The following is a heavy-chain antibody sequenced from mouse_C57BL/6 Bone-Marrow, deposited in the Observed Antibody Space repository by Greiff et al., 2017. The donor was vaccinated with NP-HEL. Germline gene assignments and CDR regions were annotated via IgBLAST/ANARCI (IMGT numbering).Heavy chain of an antibody. Sequence: VKLVESGAELVKPGASVKISCKASGYAFSSYWMNWVKQRPGKGLEWIGQIYPGDGDTNYNGKFKGKATLTADKSSSTAYMQLSSLTSEDSAVYFCARNWDGKAWFAYWGQGTLVTVSA. D-gene: IGHD4-1*01. J-gene: IGHJ3*01. V-gene: IGHV1-80*01. CDR3: ARNWDGKAWFAY. CDR2: IYPGDGDT. CDR1: GYAFSSYW.